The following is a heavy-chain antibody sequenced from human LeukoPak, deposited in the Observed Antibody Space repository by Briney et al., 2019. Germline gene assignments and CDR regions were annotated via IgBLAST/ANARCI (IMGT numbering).Heavy chain of an antibody. Sequence: PGGSLRLSCAASGFTFSTYAMTWVRQAPGKGLEWVSTIGASGNTTYYADSVKGQFTISRDSSKNTLFLQMNSLRAEDTAVYYCAKRDGYVWGQGTLVTVSS. CDR3: AKRDGYV. CDR1: GFTFSTYA. V-gene: IGHV3-23*01. D-gene: IGHD3-10*02. CDR2: IGASGNTT. J-gene: IGHJ4*02.